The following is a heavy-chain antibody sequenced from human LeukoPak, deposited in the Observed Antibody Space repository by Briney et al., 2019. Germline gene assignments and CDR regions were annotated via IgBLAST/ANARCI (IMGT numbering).Heavy chain of an antibody. Sequence: GGSLRLSCAASGFTSSAYDMHWVRQITGGGLEWVSTSGTVGDTFYSDSVKGRFTISREKAKNSVHLQMNSLRVEDSAIYFCVRAAMPYIINGRRFDYWGQGTLVTVSS. J-gene: IGHJ4*02. CDR1: GFTSSAYD. CDR3: VRAAMPYIINGRRFDY. V-gene: IGHV3-13*04. CDR2: SGTVGDT. D-gene: IGHD2-2*01.